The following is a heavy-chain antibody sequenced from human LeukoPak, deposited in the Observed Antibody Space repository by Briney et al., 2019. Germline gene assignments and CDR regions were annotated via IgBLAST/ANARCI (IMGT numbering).Heavy chain of an antibody. D-gene: IGHD5-18*01. CDR1: GYTFTSYG. V-gene: IGHV1-8*02. J-gene: IGHJ4*02. CDR2: MNPNSGNT. CDR3: AREIQGYSYGLDY. Sequence: GASVKVSCKSSGYTFTSYGISWVRPAPGQGLEWMGWMNPNSGNTGYAQKFQGRVTMTRNTSISTAYMELSSLRSEDTAVYYCAREIQGYSYGLDYWGQGTLVTVSS.